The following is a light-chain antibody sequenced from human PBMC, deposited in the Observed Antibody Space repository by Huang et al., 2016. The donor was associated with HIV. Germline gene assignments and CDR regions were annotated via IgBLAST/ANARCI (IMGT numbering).Light chain of an antibody. CDR2: GAS. CDR1: QSISNY. CDR3: QQNYGSPFT. Sequence: DIQMTQSPSSLSASVGDRVSITCRAGQSISNYLSWYQQRPGKAPKLLVYGASRLQSGVPSRFSGSGSGTDFTLTISSLQPEEFATYYCQQNYGSPFTFGGGTKVDIK. V-gene: IGKV1-39*01. J-gene: IGKJ4*01.